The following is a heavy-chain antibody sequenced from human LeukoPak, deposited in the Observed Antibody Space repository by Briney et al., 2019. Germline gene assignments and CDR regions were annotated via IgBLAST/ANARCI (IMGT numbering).Heavy chain of an antibody. Sequence: GGSLRLSCAASGFTFSSYSMNWVRQAPGKGLEWVSSISSSSSYIYYADSVKGRFTISRDNAKNSLYLQMNSLIAEDTAVYYCARETALVGATPGGAFDIWGQGTMVTVSS. D-gene: IGHD1-26*01. CDR3: ARETALVGATPGGAFDI. V-gene: IGHV3-21*01. CDR1: GFTFSSYS. J-gene: IGHJ3*02. CDR2: ISSSSSYI.